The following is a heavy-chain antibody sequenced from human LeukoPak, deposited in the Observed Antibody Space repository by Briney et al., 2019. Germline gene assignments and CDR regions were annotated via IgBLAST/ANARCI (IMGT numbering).Heavy chain of an antibody. CDR1: GFTFSSYA. Sequence: GRSLRLSCAASGFTFSSYAMHWVRQAPGKGLEWVAVISYDGSNKYYADSVKGRFTISRDNSKNTLYLQMNSLRAEDTAVYYCARDAPLRVDSWSGYYDYWGQGTLVTVSS. V-gene: IGHV3-30-3*01. D-gene: IGHD3-3*01. J-gene: IGHJ4*02. CDR2: ISYDGSNK. CDR3: ARDAPLRVDSWSGYYDY.